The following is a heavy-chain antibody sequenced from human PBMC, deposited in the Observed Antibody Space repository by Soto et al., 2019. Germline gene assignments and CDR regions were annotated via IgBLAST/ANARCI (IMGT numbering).Heavy chain of an antibody. V-gene: IGHV3-23*01. CDR2: ISGSGVIT. J-gene: IGHJ4*02. CDR1: GFTFSSYA. Sequence: GGSLRLSCAASGFTFSSYAMNRVRQAPGKGLEWGSAISGSGVITYYADSVKGRFTFSRDSSKNTVFLQMNSLIAEDTAIYYCTRTLANFDYWGQGILVTVSS. CDR3: TRTLANFDY.